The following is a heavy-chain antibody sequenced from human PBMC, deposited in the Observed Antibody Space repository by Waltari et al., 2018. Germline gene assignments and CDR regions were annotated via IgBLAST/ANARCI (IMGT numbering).Heavy chain of an antibody. D-gene: IGHD5-12*01. CDR3: AKDLWLPHDY. V-gene: IGHV3-23*01. J-gene: IGHJ4*02. Sequence: EVQLLESGGGLVQPGGSLRLSCAASGFTFSSYAMSWVRQAPGKGLECVSDISNSGGTTYYADSVKGRFTISRDNSKNTMYLQMNSLRVEDTAVYYCAKDLWLPHDYWGQGTLVTVSS. CDR2: ISNSGGTT. CDR1: GFTFSSYA.